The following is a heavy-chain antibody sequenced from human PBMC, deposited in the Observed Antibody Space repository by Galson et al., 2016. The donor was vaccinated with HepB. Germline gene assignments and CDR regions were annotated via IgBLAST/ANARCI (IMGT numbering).Heavy chain of an antibody. Sequence: ETLSLTCAAYVGSFSEYYWNWIRQSPGKGLEWIGEINHTGTTKYNPSLKSRVTISVDTSKKELSLKLTSVTAADTAVYYCAKFDFHGGVCLDYWGQGALVTVSA. D-gene: IGHD2-8*02. V-gene: IGHV4-34*01. CDR1: VGSFSEYY. CDR3: AKFDFHGGVCLDY. J-gene: IGHJ4*02. CDR2: INHTGTT.